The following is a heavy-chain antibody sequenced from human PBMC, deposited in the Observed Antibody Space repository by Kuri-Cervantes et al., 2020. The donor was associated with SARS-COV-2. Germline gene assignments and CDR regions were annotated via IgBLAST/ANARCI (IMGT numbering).Heavy chain of an antibody. D-gene: IGHD3-10*01. Sequence: SCTVSGGSISSSTYYWGWIRQPPGKGLEWIGTIYYSGSTDYNPSLKSRVTISVDTSKNQFSLKLTSVTAADTAVYYCARVKDWFGEPKFDYWGQGTLVTVSS. CDR3: ARVKDWFGEPKFDY. V-gene: IGHV4-39*01. CDR2: IYYSGST. CDR1: GGSISSSTYY. J-gene: IGHJ4*02.